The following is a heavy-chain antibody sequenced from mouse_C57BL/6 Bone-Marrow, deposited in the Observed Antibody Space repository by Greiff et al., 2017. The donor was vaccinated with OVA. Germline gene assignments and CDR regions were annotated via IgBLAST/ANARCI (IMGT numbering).Heavy chain of an antibody. CDR2: INPGSGGT. CDR3: ARWLPGFAY. Sequence: QVQLQQSGAELVRPGTSVKVSCKASGYAFTNYLIEWVKQRPGQGLEWIGVINPGSGGTNYNEKFKGKATLTADKSSSTAYMQLSSLTSEDSAVYFCARWLPGFAYWGQGTLVTVSA. D-gene: IGHD3-3*01. CDR1: GYAFTNYL. J-gene: IGHJ3*01. V-gene: IGHV1-54*01.